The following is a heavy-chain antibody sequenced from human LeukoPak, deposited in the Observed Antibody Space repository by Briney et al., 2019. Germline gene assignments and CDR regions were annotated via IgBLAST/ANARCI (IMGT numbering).Heavy chain of an antibody. J-gene: IGHJ6*03. CDR3: ARRSRILTGYYTWYYYYYMDV. Sequence: SETLSLTCTVSGVSISSYYWSWIRQPPGKGLEWIGYIYYSGSTNYNPSLKSRVTISVDTSKNQFSLKLSSVTAADTAVYYCARRSRILTGYYTWYYYYYMDVWGKGTTVTISS. V-gene: IGHV4-59*01. D-gene: IGHD3-9*01. CDR1: GVSISSYY. CDR2: IYYSGST.